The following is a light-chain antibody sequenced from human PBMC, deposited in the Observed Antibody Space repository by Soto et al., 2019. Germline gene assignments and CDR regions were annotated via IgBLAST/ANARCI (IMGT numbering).Light chain of an antibody. J-gene: IGKJ5*01. Sequence: EIVLTQSPATLSLSPGERATLSCRASQSVTNYLAWCQQKAGQAPRLLIYETIHRATGIPARFSGSGSGTDFTLTISSLEPEDFAVYCCQHRSHWLITFGQGTRLEIK. CDR1: QSVTNY. CDR2: ETI. CDR3: QHRSHWLIT. V-gene: IGKV3-11*01.